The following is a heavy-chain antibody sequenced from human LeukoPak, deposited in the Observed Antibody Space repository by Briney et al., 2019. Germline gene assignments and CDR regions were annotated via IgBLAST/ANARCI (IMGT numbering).Heavy chain of an antibody. CDR1: GGSFSGYY. J-gene: IGHJ4*02. V-gene: IGHV4-34*01. CDR3: ASNSGWYRRVLEY. CDR2: INHSGST. Sequence: SETLSLTCAVYGGSFSGYYWSWIRQPPGKGLEWIGEINHSGSTKYNPSLKSRVTISVDTSKNQFSLKLSSVTAADTAVYYCASNSGWYRRVLEYWGQGTLVTVSS. D-gene: IGHD6-19*01.